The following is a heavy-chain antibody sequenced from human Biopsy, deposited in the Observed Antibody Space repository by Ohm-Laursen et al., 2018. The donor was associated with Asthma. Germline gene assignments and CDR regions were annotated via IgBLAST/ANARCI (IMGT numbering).Heavy chain of an antibody. CDR1: GFSFSNFA. J-gene: IGHJ3*01. CDR2: ITSTSSYT. V-gene: IGHV3-21*01. D-gene: IGHD5-18*01. Sequence: SLRLSCAASGFSFSNFAIHWVRQAPGKGLEWVSCITSTSSYTFYADSVKGRFTISRDNARNSLYLQMINLRAEDTAVYYCAREGESSYGLRSPNFDVWGQGTMVTVSS. CDR3: AREGESSYGLRSPNFDV.